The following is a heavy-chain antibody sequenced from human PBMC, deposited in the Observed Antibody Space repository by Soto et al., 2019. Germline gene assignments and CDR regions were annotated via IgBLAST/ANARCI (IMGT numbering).Heavy chain of an antibody. J-gene: IGHJ6*02. Sequence: QVQLQESGPGLVKPSQTLSLTCTVSGGSISSGDYYWSWIRQPPGKGLEWIGYIYYSGSTYYNPSLKSRVTISVDTSKNQFALKLSSVTAADTAVYYCARVGFLEYYYYGMDVWGQGTTVTVSS. D-gene: IGHD3-3*01. CDR3: ARVGFLEYYYYGMDV. CDR2: IYYSGST. V-gene: IGHV4-30-4*01. CDR1: GGSISSGDYY.